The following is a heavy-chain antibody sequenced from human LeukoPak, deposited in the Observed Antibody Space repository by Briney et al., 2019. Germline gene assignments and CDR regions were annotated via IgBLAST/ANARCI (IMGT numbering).Heavy chain of an antibody. J-gene: IGHJ6*03. CDR2: INPHSGGT. CDR1: GYTFTGYY. D-gene: IGHD1-26*01. CDR3: ATTSGSYFSLWDYYYMDV. V-gene: IGHV1-2*02. Sequence: ASVKVSCKASGYTFTGYYMHWVRQAPGQGLEWMGWINPHSGGTNYAQKFQGRVTMTRDTSISTAYMELTSLIFDDTAVYYCATTSGSYFSLWDYYYMDVWGKGTTVTVSS.